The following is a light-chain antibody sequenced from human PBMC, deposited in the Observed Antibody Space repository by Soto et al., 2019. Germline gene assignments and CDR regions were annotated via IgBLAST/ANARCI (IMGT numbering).Light chain of an antibody. V-gene: IGLV2-23*02. CDR1: SSDVGSYNL. CDR3: CSYAGSSTPVI. J-gene: IGLJ1*01. CDR2: EVS. Sequence: QSALTQPASVSGSPGQSITISCTGPSSDVGSYNLVSWYQQHPGKAPKLMISEVSKRPSGVSNRFSGSKSGNTASLTISGLQAEDEADYDCCSYAGSSTPVIFGTGTKVTVL.